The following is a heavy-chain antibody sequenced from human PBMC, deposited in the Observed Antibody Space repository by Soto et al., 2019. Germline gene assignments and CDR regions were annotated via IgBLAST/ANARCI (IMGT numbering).Heavy chain of an antibody. D-gene: IGHD5-18*01. CDR1: GDSVSSNSAA. Sequence: SQTLSLTCAISGDSVSSNSAAWNWIRQSPSRGLEWLGRTYYRSKWYNDYAVSVKSRITINPDTSKNQFSLQLNSVTPEDTAVYYCARDIEGDTAMVMRYYYGMDVWGQGTTVTVSS. CDR2: TYYRSKWYN. J-gene: IGHJ6*02. V-gene: IGHV6-1*01. CDR3: ARDIEGDTAMVMRYYYGMDV.